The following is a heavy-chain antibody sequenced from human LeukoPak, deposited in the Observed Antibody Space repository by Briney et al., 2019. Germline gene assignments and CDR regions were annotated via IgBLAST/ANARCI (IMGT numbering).Heavy chain of an antibody. J-gene: IGHJ4*02. V-gene: IGHV5-51*01. CDR3: TRLASRRDPDKTSGQAYFDI. CDR1: GYSFTTHW. CDR2: IYPGDSEI. D-gene: IGHD2-15*01. Sequence: GESLKISCKGSGYSFTTHWIAWVRQMPGKGLEWMGFIYPGDSEIKYSPSFQGQVTISADKSISTAYLQWSSLQAADTAMYYCTRLASRRDPDKTSGQAYFDIWGQGTLVTVSS.